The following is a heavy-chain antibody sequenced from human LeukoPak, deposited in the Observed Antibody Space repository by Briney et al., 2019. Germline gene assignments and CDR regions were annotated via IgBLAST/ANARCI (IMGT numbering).Heavy chain of an antibody. CDR1: GFTFSSYG. D-gene: IGHD3-9*01. CDR3: AKDTYDILTGPTGY. J-gene: IGHJ4*02. CDR2: MRYDGSNK. V-gene: IGHV3-30*02. Sequence: PGGSLRLSCAAPGFTFSSYGMHWVRQAPGKGLEWVAFMRYDGSNKYYADSVKGRFTISRDNSENTLYLQMNSLRAEDTAVYYCAKDTYDILTGPTGYWGREPWSPSPQ.